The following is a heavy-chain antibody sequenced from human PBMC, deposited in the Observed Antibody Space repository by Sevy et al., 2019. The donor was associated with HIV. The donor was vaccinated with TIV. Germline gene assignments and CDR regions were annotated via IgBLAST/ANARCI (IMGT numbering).Heavy chain of an antibody. J-gene: IGHJ4*02. D-gene: IGHD4-4*01. CDR1: GITFSNVW. V-gene: IGHV3-15*01. CDR3: TTEFSNRGRDGGLFDN. CDR2: IKRRTDGGTT. Sequence: GKSLKISCAASGITFSNVWMSWVRQAPGKGLEWVGRIKRRTDGGTTDYAAPVKGRFTISRDDSKNTLFLQMNTLKTEDTTVYYCTTEFSNRGRDGGLFDNWGQGTSVTVSS.